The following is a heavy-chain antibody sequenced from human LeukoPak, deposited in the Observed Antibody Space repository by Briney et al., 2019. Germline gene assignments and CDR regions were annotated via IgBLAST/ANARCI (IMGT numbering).Heavy chain of an antibody. V-gene: IGHV3-30-3*01. D-gene: IGHD5-18*01. J-gene: IGHJ4*02. CDR3: QGRAMVTNDY. CDR1: GFTFSSYA. CDR2: ISYDGSNK. Sequence: PGRSLRLSCAASGFTFSSYAMHWVRQAPGKGLEWVAVISYDGSNKYYADSVKGRFTISRDNSKNTLYLQMNSLRAEDTAVYYCQGRAMVTNDYWGQGTLVTVSS.